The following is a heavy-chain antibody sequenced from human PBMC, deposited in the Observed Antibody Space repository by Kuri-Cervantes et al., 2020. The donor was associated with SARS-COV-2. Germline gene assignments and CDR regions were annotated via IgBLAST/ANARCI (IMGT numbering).Heavy chain of an antibody. CDR2: ISYDGKNK. CDR1: GFNFSGTD. CDR3: AKDGVGAHDF. J-gene: IGHJ4*02. D-gene: IGHD4/OR15-4a*01. Sequence: GESLKISCAASGFNFSGTDMHWVRQAPGKGPEWVAFISYDGKNKNCIASGKGRFTISRDNSQNTLSLQLKSLRSEDAAMYYCAKDGVGAHDFWGQGTLVTVSS. V-gene: IGHV3-30*18.